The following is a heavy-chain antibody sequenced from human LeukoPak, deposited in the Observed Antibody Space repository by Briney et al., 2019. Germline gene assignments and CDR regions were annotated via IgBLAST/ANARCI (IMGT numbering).Heavy chain of an antibody. J-gene: IGHJ4*02. CDR3: ARDSRTYYDVWSGYYI. CDR1: VLTFADYG. V-gene: IGHV3-20*04. D-gene: IGHD3-3*01. CDR2: INWNGDRI. Sequence: PGGSLRLSCAVSVLTFADYGLSWVRQAPGKGLEWVSGINWNGDRIDYADSVKGRFTISRDNAKNSLYLQMNSLRAEDTALYYCARDSRTYYDVWSGYYIRGQGTLVTVSS.